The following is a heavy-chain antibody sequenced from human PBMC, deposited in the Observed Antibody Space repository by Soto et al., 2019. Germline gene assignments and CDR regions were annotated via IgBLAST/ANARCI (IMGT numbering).Heavy chain of an antibody. CDR3: ARGVGFGYYYYHMDL. Sequence: PSETLSITCPVSGDYVTSAIDYWRWIRQPPGKWLEWIGYIYYSGSADYNPSLGSRVTISIDTSKNQFSLKLTSVTAADTAVYYCARGVGFGYYYYHMDLWGQGTTVTVSS. CDR2: IYYSGSA. CDR1: GDYVTSAIDY. D-gene: IGHD3-10*01. V-gene: IGHV4-61*01. J-gene: IGHJ6*02.